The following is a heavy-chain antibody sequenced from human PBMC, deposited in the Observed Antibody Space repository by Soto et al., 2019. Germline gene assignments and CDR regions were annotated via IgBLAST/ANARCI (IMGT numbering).Heavy chain of an antibody. CDR1: GYTFTSQW. CDR2: IFPGDSDT. V-gene: IGHV5-51*01. CDR3: ARLVDGYPGY. D-gene: IGHD5-12*01. J-gene: IGHJ4*02. Sequence: GASLKISCNASGYTFTSQWIGWVRQKPGKGLEWMGLIFPGDSDTRYSPSFQGQVTISADKSISTAFLQWNSLKASDTAMYYCARLVDGYPGYWGQGILVTVSS.